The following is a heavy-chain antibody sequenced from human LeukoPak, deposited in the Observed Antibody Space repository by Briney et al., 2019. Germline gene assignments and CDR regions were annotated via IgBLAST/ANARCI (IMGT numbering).Heavy chain of an antibody. Sequence: ASVKVSCKASGYTFTSYGISWVRQAPGQGLEWMGWISAYNGNTNYAQKLQGRVTMTTDTSTSTAYMELRSLSSDDTAVYYCAILSYYYGMDVWGQGTTVTVSS. V-gene: IGHV1-18*01. J-gene: IGHJ6*02. CDR2: ISAYNGNT. CDR1: GYTFTSYG. D-gene: IGHD2-15*01. CDR3: AILSYYYGMDV.